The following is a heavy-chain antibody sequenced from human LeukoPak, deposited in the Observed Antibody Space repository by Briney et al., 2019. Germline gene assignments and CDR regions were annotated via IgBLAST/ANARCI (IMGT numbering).Heavy chain of an antibody. D-gene: IGHD3-22*01. J-gene: IGHJ3*01. V-gene: IGHV3-53*01. CDR2: IYSGGST. CDR3: AREDSSGYSDAFDV. Sequence: GGSLRLSCAASGFTVSSNYMSWVRQAPGKGLEWVSVIYSGGSTYYADSVKGRFTISRDNSKNTLYLQMNSLRAEDTAVYYCAREDSSGYSDAFDVWGQGTMVTVSS. CDR1: GFTVSSNY.